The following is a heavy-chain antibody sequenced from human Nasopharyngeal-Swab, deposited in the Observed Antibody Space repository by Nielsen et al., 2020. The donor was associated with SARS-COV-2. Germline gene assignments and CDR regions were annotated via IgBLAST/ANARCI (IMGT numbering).Heavy chain of an antibody. Sequence: SETLSLTCAVYGGSFSGYYWSWIRQPPGKGLEWIGEINHSGTTNYNPSLKSRVTISLDTSKKQFSLKLSSVTAADTAVYYCARGKGPIPRGYYGSGTYRDYYGLDVWGQGTTVTVSS. D-gene: IGHD3-10*01. V-gene: IGHV4-34*01. CDR1: GGSFSGYY. CDR2: INHSGTT. CDR3: ARGKGPIPRGYYGSGTYRDYYGLDV. J-gene: IGHJ6*02.